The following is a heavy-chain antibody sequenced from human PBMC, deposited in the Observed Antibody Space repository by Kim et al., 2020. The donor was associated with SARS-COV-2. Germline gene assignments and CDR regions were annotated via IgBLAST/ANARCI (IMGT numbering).Heavy chain of an antibody. CDR1: GGSISSYY. V-gene: IGHV4-4*07. D-gene: IGHD3-16*01. CDR3: ARDARGDLNWFDP. Sequence: SETLSLTCTVSGGSISSYYWSLIRQPAGKGLEWIGRIYSSGSTNYNPYFKSRVTMSIDTSKNQFSLKLTSVTATDTAVYYCARDARGDLNWFDPWGLGTLVTVSS. J-gene: IGHJ5*02. CDR2: IYSSGST.